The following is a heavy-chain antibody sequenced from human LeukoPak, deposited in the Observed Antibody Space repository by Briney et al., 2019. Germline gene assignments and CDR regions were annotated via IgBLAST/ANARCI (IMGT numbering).Heavy chain of an antibody. CDR1: GGSFSDYY. CDR2: VNHSGSS. CDR3: ARAGWFGEFYGPLDY. D-gene: IGHD3-10*01. Sequence: SSETLSLTCTVYGGSFSDYYWTWIRQPPGKGLEWIGEVNHSGSSNYNPSLKTRVTISVDTSKNQFSLKLRSATAADTAVYYCARAGWFGEFYGPLDYWGQGSLVTVSS. V-gene: IGHV4-34*01. J-gene: IGHJ4*02.